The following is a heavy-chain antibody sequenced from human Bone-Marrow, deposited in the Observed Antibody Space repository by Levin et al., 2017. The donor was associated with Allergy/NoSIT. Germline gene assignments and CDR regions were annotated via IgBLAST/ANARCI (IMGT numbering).Heavy chain of an antibody. CDR3: ARDLVGTSCCPTDAFDI. J-gene: IGHJ3*02. Sequence: GGSLRLSCAASGFTFSSYDMHWVRQATGKGLEWVSAIGTAGDPYYPGSVKGRFTISRENAKNSLYLQMNSLRAGDTAVYYCARDLVGTSCCPTDAFDIWGQGTMVTVSS. CDR2: IGTAGDP. CDR1: GFTFSSYD. V-gene: IGHV3-13*05. D-gene: IGHD2-2*01.